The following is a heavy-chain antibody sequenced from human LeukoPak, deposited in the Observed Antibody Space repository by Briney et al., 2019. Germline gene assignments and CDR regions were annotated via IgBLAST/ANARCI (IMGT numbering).Heavy chain of an antibody. CDR3: ARDRLYYGMDV. Sequence: SSQNLSLTCTVSGGSISSGGYYWSWIRQHPGKGLEWIGYIYYSGSTYYNPSLKSRVTISVDTSKNQFSLKLSSVTAADTAVYYCARDRLYYGMDVWGQGTTVTVSS. V-gene: IGHV4-31*03. CDR1: GGSISSGGYY. J-gene: IGHJ6*02. CDR2: IYYSGST.